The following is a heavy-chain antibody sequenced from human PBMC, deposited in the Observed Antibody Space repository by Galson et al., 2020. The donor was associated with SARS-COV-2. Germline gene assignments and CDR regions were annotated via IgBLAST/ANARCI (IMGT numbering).Heavy chain of an antibody. CDR1: GFTFSSYA. Sequence: GGSLRLSCAASGFTFSSYAMTWVRQAPGKGLEWVSAISGSGDTTYYTDSVKGRFTVSRDNSQNTLYLQMNSLRAEDTAIYYCAKEFYCGRTLYCSDYWVQRTLVTVSS. J-gene: IGHJ4*02. CDR3: AKEFYCGRTLYCSDY. CDR2: ISGSGDTT. V-gene: IGHV3-23*01. D-gene: IGHD2-21*01.